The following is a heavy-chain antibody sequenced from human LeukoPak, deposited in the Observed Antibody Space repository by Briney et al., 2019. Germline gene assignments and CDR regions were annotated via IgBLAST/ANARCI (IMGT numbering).Heavy chain of an antibody. CDR3: AKVTGNWSDGLDI. CDR1: GYSFTSYD. D-gene: IGHD1-1*01. V-gene: IGHV1-8*01. Sequence: GASVKVSCKASGYSFTSYDVNWVRQATGQGLEWMGWINPNSGYTAYAQKFQGRVTMTRNTSISTAYMELSSLRSEDTAVYYCAKVTGNWSDGLDIWGQGTMGTVS. CDR2: INPNSGYT. J-gene: IGHJ3*02.